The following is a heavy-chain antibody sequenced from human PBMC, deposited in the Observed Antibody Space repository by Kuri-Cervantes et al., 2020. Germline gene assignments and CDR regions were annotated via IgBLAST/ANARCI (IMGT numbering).Heavy chain of an antibody. CDR1: GFTFSTYG. Sequence: LSLTCAASGFTFSTYGMHWVRQAPGKGLEWVAVIWYDGSKKNYADSVKGRFTISRDNSKNTLYLQMNSLRVEDTAMYYCVREYCSSSSCTFDYWGQGTLVTVSS. D-gene: IGHD2-2*01. CDR3: VREYCSSSSCTFDY. V-gene: IGHV3-33*01. CDR2: IWYDGSKK. J-gene: IGHJ4*02.